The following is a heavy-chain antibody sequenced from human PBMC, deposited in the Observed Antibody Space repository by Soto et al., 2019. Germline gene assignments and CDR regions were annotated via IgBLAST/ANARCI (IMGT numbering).Heavy chain of an antibody. CDR3: ARDGPFAQPLLPYSYYGMDV. Sequence: SQTLSLTCAISGDSVSSSSAAWNWIRQSPSRGLEWLGRTYYRSKWYNDYAVSVKSRITINPDTSKNQFSLQLNSVTPEDTAVYYCARDGPFAQPLLPYSYYGMDVWGQGTTVTVSS. J-gene: IGHJ6*02. CDR2: TYYRSKWYN. CDR1: GDSVSSSSAA. D-gene: IGHD6-13*01. V-gene: IGHV6-1*01.